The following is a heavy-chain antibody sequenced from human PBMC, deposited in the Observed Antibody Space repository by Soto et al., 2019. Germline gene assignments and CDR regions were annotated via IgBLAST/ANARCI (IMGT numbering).Heavy chain of an antibody. V-gene: IGHV4-38-2*01. CDR2: IYHTGTT. CDR3: ARGYGMPDNWFDP. CDR1: GGSIASIYH. D-gene: IGHD3-16*01. J-gene: IGHJ5*02. Sequence: SETLSLTCAVSGGSIASIYHWAWIRQPPGRGLEWVASIYHTGTTYYHPSLKSRVTISVDTSKNQFSLNVRSVTAADTAVYYCARGYGMPDNWFDPWGQGTLGSGS.